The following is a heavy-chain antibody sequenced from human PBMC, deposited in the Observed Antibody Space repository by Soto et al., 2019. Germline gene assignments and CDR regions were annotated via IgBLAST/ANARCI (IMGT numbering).Heavy chain of an antibody. J-gene: IGHJ6*02. V-gene: IGHV3-7*05. CDR1: GFTFSSYW. Sequence: PGGSLRLSCAASGFTFSSYWMSWVRQAPGKGLEWVANIKQDGSEKYYVDSVKGRFTISRDNAKNSLYLQMNSLRAEDTAVYYCARDKYSSSHGYYYYYGMDVWGQGTTVTVSS. D-gene: IGHD6-6*01. CDR2: IKQDGSEK. CDR3: ARDKYSSSHGYYYYYGMDV.